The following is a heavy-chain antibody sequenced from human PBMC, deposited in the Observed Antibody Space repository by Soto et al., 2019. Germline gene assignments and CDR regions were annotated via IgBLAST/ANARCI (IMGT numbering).Heavy chain of an antibody. CDR1: GFTFSSYG. Sequence: QVQLVESGGGVVQPGRSLRLSCAASGFTFSSYGMHWVRQAPGKGLEWVAVIWYDGSNKYYADSVKGRFTISRDNSKNTLYLRMNSLRAEDTAVYYCARDDAYDTAPDYWGQGTLVTVSS. CDR3: ARDDAYDTAPDY. J-gene: IGHJ4*02. V-gene: IGHV3-33*01. CDR2: IWYDGSNK. D-gene: IGHD3-9*01.